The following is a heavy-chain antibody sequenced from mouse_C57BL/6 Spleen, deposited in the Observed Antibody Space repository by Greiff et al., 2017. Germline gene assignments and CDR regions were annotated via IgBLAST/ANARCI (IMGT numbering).Heavy chain of an antibody. Sequence: EVQLVESGGGLVQPGGSLSLSCAASGFTFTAYYMSWVRQPPGKALEWLGFIRNKANGYTTEYSASVKGRFTISRDNSQSILYLQMNALRAEDSATYYCARYGVYYDYGGPMDYWGQGTSVTVSS. D-gene: IGHD2-4*01. CDR3: ARYGVYYDYGGPMDY. CDR1: GFTFTAYY. CDR2: IRNKANGYTT. J-gene: IGHJ4*01. V-gene: IGHV7-3*01.